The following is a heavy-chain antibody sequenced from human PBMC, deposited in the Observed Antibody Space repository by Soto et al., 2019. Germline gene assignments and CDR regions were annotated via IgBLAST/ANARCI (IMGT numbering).Heavy chain of an antibody. V-gene: IGHV1-46*01. D-gene: IGHD5-18*01. CDR2: INPSGGST. CDR1: GYTLTGYY. Sequence: SVKVSCKASGYTLTGYYMHWVRQAPVQGLEWMGIINPSGGSTSYAQKFQGRVTMTRDTSTSTVYMELSSLRSEDTAVYYCARAHSYGIVGYYYYAMDVWGQGTTVTVSS. CDR3: ARAHSYGIVGYYYYAMDV. J-gene: IGHJ6*02.